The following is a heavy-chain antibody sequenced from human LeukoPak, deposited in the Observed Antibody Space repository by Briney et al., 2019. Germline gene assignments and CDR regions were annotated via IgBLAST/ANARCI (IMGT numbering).Heavy chain of an antibody. CDR2: ISGSGGST. CDR3: AKEGYYYGSGSYDYYYYYMDV. J-gene: IGHJ6*03. V-gene: IGHV3-23*01. D-gene: IGHD3-10*01. CDR1: GFTFSSYA. Sequence: PGGSLRLSCAASGFTFSSYAMSWVRQAPGKGLEWASAISGSGGSTYYADSVKGRFTISRDNSKNTLYLQMNSLRAEDTAVYYCAKEGYYYGSGSYDYYYYYMDVWGKGTTVTVSS.